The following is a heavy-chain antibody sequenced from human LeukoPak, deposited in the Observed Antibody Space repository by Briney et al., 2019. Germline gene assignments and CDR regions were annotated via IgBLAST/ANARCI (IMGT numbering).Heavy chain of an antibody. J-gene: IGHJ3*02. V-gene: IGHV4-34*01. CDR1: GGSFSGYY. CDR3: ARVLSPLVLDAFDI. D-gene: IGHD4/OR15-4a*01. CDR2: INHSGST. Sequence: SETLSLTCAVYGGSFSGYYWSWIRQPPGKGLEWIGEINHSGSTNYNPSLKSRVTISVDTPKNQFSLKLSSVTAADTAVYYCARVLSPLVLDAFDIWGQGTMVTVSS.